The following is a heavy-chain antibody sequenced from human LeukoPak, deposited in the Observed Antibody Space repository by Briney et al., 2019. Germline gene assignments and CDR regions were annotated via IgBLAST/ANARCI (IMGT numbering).Heavy chain of an antibody. CDR3: ARVSGVVTEDAFDI. J-gene: IGHJ3*02. D-gene: IGHD2-21*02. CDR2: IYHSGST. Sequence: SQTLSLTCAVSGGSISSGGYSWSWIRQPPGKGLEWIGYIYHSGSTYYNPSLKSRVTISVDRSKNQFSLKLSSVTAADTAVYYCARVSGVVTEDAFDIWGQGTMVTVSS. V-gene: IGHV4-30-2*01. CDR1: GGSISSGGYS.